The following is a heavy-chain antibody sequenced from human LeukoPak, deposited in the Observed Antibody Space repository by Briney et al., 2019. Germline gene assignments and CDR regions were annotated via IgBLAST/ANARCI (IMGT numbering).Heavy chain of an antibody. Sequence: PGGSLRLSCAASGFTFSSYSMNWVRQAPGKGLEWVSSISSSSSYIYYADSVKGRFTISRDNAKNSLYLQMNSLRAEDTAVYYCARGLFGYHDAFDIWGQGTMVTVSS. CDR1: GFTFSSYS. V-gene: IGHV3-21*01. J-gene: IGHJ3*02. D-gene: IGHD2-2*01. CDR2: ISSSSSYI. CDR3: ARGLFGYHDAFDI.